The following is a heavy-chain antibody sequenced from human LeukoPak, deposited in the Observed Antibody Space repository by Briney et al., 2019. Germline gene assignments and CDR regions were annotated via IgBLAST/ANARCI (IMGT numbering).Heavy chain of an antibody. CDR3: ARSASRVGFLVGTD. CDR2: ISKDGTTT. CDR1: GFSFSNYG. Sequence: GGSLRLSCAASGFSFSNYGMHGVLQAPGQGLEYVSLISKDGTTTYYANSVKGRFTISRDNSRKTLYLQMDSLKVEDMAVYYCARSASRVGFLVGTDWGQGILVTVSS. D-gene: IGHD1-14*01. J-gene: IGHJ4*02. V-gene: IGHV3-64*01.